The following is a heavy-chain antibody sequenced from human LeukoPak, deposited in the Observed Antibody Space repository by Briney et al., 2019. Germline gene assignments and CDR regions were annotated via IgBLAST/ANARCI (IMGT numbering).Heavy chain of an antibody. Sequence: PGGSLRLSCAASGFTFSSYAMHWVRQAPGKGLEWVAVISYDGSNKYYADSVRGRFTISRDDSKSTLHLQMDSLRAEDSALYYCAKWPEGATPKFHHWGQGTLVTVSS. J-gene: IGHJ4*02. V-gene: IGHV3-30*07. CDR1: GFTFSSYA. CDR2: ISYDGSNK. CDR3: AKWPEGATPKFHH. D-gene: IGHD1-26*01.